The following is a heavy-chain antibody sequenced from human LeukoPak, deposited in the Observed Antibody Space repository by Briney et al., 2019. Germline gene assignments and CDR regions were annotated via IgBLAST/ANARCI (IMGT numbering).Heavy chain of an antibody. V-gene: IGHV4-61*02. CDR3: AREEYYYDSSGYLFDI. J-gene: IGHJ3*02. D-gene: IGHD3-22*01. CDR1: GGSISSGSYY. Sequence: PSETLSLTCTVSGGSISSGSYYWSWIRQPAGKGLERIGRIYTSGSTNYNPSLKSRVTISVDTSKNQFSLKLSSVTAADTAVYYCAREEYYYDSSGYLFDIWGQGTMVTVSS. CDR2: IYTSGST.